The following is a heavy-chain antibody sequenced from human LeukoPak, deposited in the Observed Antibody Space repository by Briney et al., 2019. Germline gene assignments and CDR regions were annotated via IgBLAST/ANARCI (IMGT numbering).Heavy chain of an antibody. V-gene: IGHV4-34*01. D-gene: IGHD1-26*01. CDR1: GGSFSGYY. CDR3: ARRGVGTNFDY. CDR2: IYYSGST. J-gene: IGHJ4*02. Sequence: SETLSLTCAVYGGSFSGYYWSWIRQPPGKGLEWIGSIYYSGSTYYNPSLKSRVTISVDTSKNQFSLKLSSVTAADTAVYYCARRGVGTNFDYWGQGTLVTVS.